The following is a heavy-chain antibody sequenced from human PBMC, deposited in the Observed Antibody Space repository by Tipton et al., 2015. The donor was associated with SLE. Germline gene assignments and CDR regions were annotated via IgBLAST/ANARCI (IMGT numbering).Heavy chain of an antibody. Sequence: TLSLTCAVYGGSFSGYYWSWIRQPPGKGLEWIGEINHSGSTNYNPSLKSRVTISVDTPKNQFSLKLSSVTAADTAVYYCARVRTTVTIWGQGTLVTVSS. D-gene: IGHD4-17*01. CDR2: INHSGST. CDR3: ARVRTTVTI. V-gene: IGHV4-34*01. J-gene: IGHJ4*02. CDR1: GGSFSGYY.